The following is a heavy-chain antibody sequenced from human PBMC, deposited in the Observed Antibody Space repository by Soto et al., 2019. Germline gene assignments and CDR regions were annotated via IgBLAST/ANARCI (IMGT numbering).Heavy chain of an antibody. CDR1: GYTFTSYY. CDR3: ARNPNGAPYYYYYMDV. Sequence: ASVKVSCKASGYTFTSYYMHWVRQAPGQGLEWMGIINPSGGSTSYAQKFQGRVTMTRDTSTSTVYMELSSLRSEDTVVYYCARNPNGAPYYYYYMDVWGKGTTVTVSS. CDR2: INPSGGST. D-gene: IGHD2-8*01. J-gene: IGHJ6*03. V-gene: IGHV1-46*03.